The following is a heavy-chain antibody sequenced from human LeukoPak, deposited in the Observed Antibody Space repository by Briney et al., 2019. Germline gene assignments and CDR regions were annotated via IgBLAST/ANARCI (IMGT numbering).Heavy chain of an antibody. CDR1: GGSISSSSYY. CDR2: IYYSGST. CDR3: ARVVLSIVVVITDAFDI. D-gene: IGHD3-22*01. J-gene: IGHJ3*02. Sequence: SETLSLTCTVSGGSISSSSYYWGWIRQPPGKGLEWIGSIYYSGSTYYNPSLKSRVTISVDTSKNQFSLKLSSVTAADTAVYYCARVVLSIVVVITDAFDIWGQGTMVTVSS. V-gene: IGHV4-39*07.